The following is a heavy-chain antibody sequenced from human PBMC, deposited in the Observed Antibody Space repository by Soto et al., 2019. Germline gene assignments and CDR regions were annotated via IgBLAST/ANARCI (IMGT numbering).Heavy chain of an antibody. CDR3: ARQEEQWLPDY. Sequence: SETLSLTCTVSGGSISSYYWSWIRQPPGKGLEWIGYIYYSGSTNYNPSLKSRVTISVDTSKNQFSLKLSSVTAADTAVYYCARQEEQWLPDYWGQGTLVTVSS. D-gene: IGHD6-19*01. CDR1: GGSISSYY. V-gene: IGHV4-59*01. CDR2: IYYSGST. J-gene: IGHJ4*02.